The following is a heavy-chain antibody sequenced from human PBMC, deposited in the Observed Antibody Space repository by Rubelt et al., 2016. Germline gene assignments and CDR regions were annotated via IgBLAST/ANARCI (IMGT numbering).Heavy chain of an antibody. CDR3: TTDTGIAVAGTTYYYYYGMDV. Sequence: RQAPGKAPERLGRIQSKTDGGTTDYPAPVKGRFTISRDASKNTLYLQMNSLKTEDTAVDYCTTDTGIAVAGTTYYYYYGMDVWGQGTTVTVSS. J-gene: IGHJ6*02. CDR2: IQSKTDGGTT. V-gene: IGHV3-15*07. D-gene: IGHD6-19*01.